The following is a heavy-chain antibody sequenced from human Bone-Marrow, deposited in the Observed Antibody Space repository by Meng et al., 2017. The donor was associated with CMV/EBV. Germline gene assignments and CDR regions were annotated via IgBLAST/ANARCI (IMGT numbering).Heavy chain of an antibody. V-gene: IGHV4-61*08. CDR2: IYYSGST. D-gene: IGHD1-26*01. Sequence: GSLRLSCTVAGGSISSGGYYWSWIRQPPGKGLEWIGYIYYSGSTNYNPSLKSRVTISVDTSKNQFSLKLSSVTAADTAVYYCARDVGGATPDAFDIWGQGKRV. J-gene: IGHJ3*02. CDR3: ARDVGGATPDAFDI. CDR1: GGSISSGGYY.